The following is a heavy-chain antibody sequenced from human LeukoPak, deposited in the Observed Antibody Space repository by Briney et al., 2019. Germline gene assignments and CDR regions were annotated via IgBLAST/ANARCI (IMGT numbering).Heavy chain of an antibody. CDR3: ARDISGGY. CDR2: IKQDGSEQ. V-gene: IGHV3-7*01. J-gene: IGHJ4*02. CDR1: GFMLSSHW. D-gene: IGHD3-10*01. Sequence: GGSLRLSCAASGFMLSSHWMSWVRQAPGKGLEWVANIKQDGSEQYYVDSVKGRFTISRDNAKNSLFLQMNSLRAADTAVYYCARDISGGYWGQGTLVTVSS.